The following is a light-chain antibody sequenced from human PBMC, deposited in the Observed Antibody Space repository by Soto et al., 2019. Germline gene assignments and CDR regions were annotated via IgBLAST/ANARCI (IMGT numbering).Light chain of an antibody. CDR2: GAS. CDR3: QQYNNWPPDT. J-gene: IGKJ2*01. CDR1: QSVNNN. V-gene: IGKV3-15*01. Sequence: EIILTQSPASLSVSPGERATLSCRASQSVNNNLAWYQQKPGQAPRLLIYGASTRATGIPGRFRGSGSGTEFTLTITSLQSEDCAVYFCQQYNNWPPDTFGQGTKLEIK.